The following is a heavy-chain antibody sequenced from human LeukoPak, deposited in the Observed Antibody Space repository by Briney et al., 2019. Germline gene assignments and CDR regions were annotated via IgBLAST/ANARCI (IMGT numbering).Heavy chain of an antibody. CDR3: ARNMGDWGRAFDF. V-gene: IGHV3-53*01. D-gene: IGHD7-27*01. CDR1: GLTVSRNY. J-gene: IGHJ3*01. Sequence: GGSLRLSCAASGLTVSRNYMSWVRQAPGQGVEWVSIIYSGGSTIYGDSVKGRFTISRDNSKNKLFLHMNSLRAEDTAVYYCARNMGDWGRAFDFWGQGTMVTVS. CDR2: IYSGGST.